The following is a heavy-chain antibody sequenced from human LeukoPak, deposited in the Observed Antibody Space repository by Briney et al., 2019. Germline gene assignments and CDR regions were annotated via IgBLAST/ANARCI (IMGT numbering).Heavy chain of an antibody. CDR2: IFYSGRT. CDR1: GGSISSYF. CDR3: ARIYGSGSYVDY. V-gene: IGHV4-59*01. D-gene: IGHD3-10*01. Sequence: SETLSPTCTVSGGSISSYFWTWIRQPPGKGLECIGYIFYSGRTNYKPSLKSRVTISADTSKNQFSLKLSSVTDADTAVYYCARIYGSGSYVDYWGQGTLVTVSS. J-gene: IGHJ4*02.